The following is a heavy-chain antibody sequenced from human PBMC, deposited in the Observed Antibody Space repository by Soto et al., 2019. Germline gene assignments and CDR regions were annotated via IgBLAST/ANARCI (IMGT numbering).Heavy chain of an antibody. J-gene: IGHJ4*02. Sequence: GGSLRLSCAASGFTFSSYSMNWVRQAPGKGLEWVSYISSSSSTIYYADSVKGRFTISRDNAKNSLYLQMNSLRAEDTAVYYCARGVSWAARRPTPPTQVPHYFDYWGQGTLVTVSS. CDR1: GFTFSSYS. V-gene: IGHV3-48*01. D-gene: IGHD6-6*01. CDR2: ISSSSSTI. CDR3: ARGVSWAARRPTPPTQVPHYFDY.